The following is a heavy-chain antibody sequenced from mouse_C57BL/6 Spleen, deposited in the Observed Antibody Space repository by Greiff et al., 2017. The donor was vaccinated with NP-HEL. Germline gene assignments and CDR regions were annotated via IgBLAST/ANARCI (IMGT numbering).Heavy chain of an antibody. CDR1: GYTFTSYW. V-gene: IGHV1-64*01. J-gene: IGHJ3*01. CDR2: IHPNSGST. D-gene: IGHD1-1*01. CDR3: ARAYGSRFWFAY. Sequence: QVQLQQPGAELVKPGASVKLSCKASGYTFTSYWMHWVKQRPGQGLEWIGMIHPNSGSTNYNEKFKSKATLTVDTSSSTAYMQLSSLTSEDSAVYYCARAYGSRFWFAYWGQGTLVTVSA.